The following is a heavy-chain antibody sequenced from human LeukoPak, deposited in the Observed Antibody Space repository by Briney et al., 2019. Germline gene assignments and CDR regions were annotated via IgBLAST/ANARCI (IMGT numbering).Heavy chain of an antibody. V-gene: IGHV1-46*01. CDR2: INPSGGST. CDR3: ARWTTTYLDY. D-gene: IGHD4-11*01. J-gene: IGHJ4*02. Sequence: ASVKVSCKASGYTFTSYCIHWVRQAPGQGLEWMGIINPSGGSTNYAQKFQGRVTMTRDTSTSTVYMELSSLRSEDSAVYYCARWTTTYLDYWGQGTLVTVSS. CDR1: GYTFTSYC.